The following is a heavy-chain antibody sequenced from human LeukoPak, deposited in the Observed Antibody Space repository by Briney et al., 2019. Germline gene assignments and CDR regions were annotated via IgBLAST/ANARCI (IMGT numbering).Heavy chain of an antibody. CDR3: ARDRDGGVGTMDY. CDR1: GYTFTSYG. V-gene: IGHV1-2*06. J-gene: IGHJ4*02. Sequence: ASVKVSCKASGYTFTSYGISWVRQAPGQGLEWMGRININSGGINYAQKFQGRVTMTRATSISTAYMELSRLRFDDTAVYYCARDRDGGVGTMDYWGQGTLVPVSS. CDR2: ININSGGI. D-gene: IGHD3-3*01.